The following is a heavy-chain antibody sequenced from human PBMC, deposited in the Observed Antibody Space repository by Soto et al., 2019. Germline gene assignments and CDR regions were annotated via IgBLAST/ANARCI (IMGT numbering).Heavy chain of an antibody. Sequence: QVQLVESGGGVVQPGRSLRLSCAASGFTFSSYGMHWVRQAPGKGLEWVAVISYDGSNKYYADSVKGRFTISRDNSKNTLYLQMNSLRAEDTAVYYCAKWGYSGYDDYYYGMDVWGQGTKVTVSS. J-gene: IGHJ6*02. CDR3: AKWGYSGYDDYYYGMDV. D-gene: IGHD5-12*01. V-gene: IGHV3-30*18. CDR2: ISYDGSNK. CDR1: GFTFSSYG.